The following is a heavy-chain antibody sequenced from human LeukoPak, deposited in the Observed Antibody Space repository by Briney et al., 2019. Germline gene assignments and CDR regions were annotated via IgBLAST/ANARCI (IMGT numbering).Heavy chain of an antibody. CDR1: GGTFSSYA. CDR2: IIPIFGTA. V-gene: IGHV1-69*13. Sequence: SVKVSCKASGGTFSSYAISWVRQAPGQGLEWMGGIIPIFGTANYAQKFQGKVTITADESTSTAYMELSSLRSEDTAVYYCARGWDYDSGGRPTAYVYWGQGTLVTVSS. J-gene: IGHJ4*02. CDR3: ARGWDYDSGGRPTAYVY. D-gene: IGHD3-22*01.